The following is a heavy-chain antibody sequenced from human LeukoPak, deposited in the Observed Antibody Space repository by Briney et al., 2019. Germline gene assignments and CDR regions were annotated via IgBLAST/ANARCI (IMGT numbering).Heavy chain of an antibody. D-gene: IGHD2-15*01. CDR2: VFS. CDR3: VRSSPSGRNVDF. Sequence: SETLSLTCSVSGASVSSPSFVGGWIRLPPGKGLEWIGTVFSNNPFLKSRVSISVDTSKNAFSLKVNSLTAADTAVYFCVRSSPSGRNVDFWGQGTLVTVSP. V-gene: IGHV4-39*01. CDR1: GASVSSPSFV. J-gene: IGHJ4*02.